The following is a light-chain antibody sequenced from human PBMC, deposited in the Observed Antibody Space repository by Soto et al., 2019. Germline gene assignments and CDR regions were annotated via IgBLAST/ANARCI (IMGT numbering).Light chain of an antibody. Sequence: QSVLTQPPSVSEAPRQRVTISCSGSSSNIGNNAVNWYQQLPGKAPKLLIYYDDLLPSGVSDRFSGSKSGTSASLAISGLQSEDEADYYCAAWDDSLNGLFGTGTKVTV. CDR1: SSNIGNNA. CDR2: YDD. CDR3: AAWDDSLNGL. J-gene: IGLJ1*01. V-gene: IGLV1-36*01.